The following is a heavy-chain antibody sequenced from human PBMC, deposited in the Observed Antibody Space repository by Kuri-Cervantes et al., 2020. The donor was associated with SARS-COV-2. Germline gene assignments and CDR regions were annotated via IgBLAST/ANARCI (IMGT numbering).Heavy chain of an antibody. CDR1: GFTFSSYS. CDR3: ARDHYYGSGSYYFDY. J-gene: IGHJ4*02. CDR2: ISSSSSYI. V-gene: IGHV3-21*01. Sequence: GESLKISCAASGFTFSSYSMNWVRQAPGKGLEWVSSISSSSSYIYYADSVKGRFTISRDNAKNSLYLQMNSLRDEDTAVYYCARDHYYGSGSYYFDYWGQGTLVTVSS. D-gene: IGHD3-10*01.